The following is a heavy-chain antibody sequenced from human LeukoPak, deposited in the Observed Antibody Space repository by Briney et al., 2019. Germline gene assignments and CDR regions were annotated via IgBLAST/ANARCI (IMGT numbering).Heavy chain of an antibody. D-gene: IGHD5-18*01. V-gene: IGHV1-2*02. CDR2: INPNSGGT. Sequence: GASVKVSCNASVYTFTGYYMHWVRQAPGQGLEWMGWINPNSGGTNYAQKFQGRVTMTRDTSISTAYMELSRLTSDDTAVYYCASPRGYSYGLFDYWGQGTLVTVSS. CDR1: VYTFTGYY. CDR3: ASPRGYSYGLFDY. J-gene: IGHJ4*02.